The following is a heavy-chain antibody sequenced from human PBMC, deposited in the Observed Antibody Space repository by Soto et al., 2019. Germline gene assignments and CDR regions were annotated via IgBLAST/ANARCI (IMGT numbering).Heavy chain of an antibody. CDR3: ARGIAVAGLDY. CDR2: ISYDGSNK. J-gene: IGHJ4*02. V-gene: IGHV3-30-3*01. CDR1: GFTFSSYA. D-gene: IGHD6-19*01. Sequence: QVQLVESGGGVVQPGRSLRLSCAASGFTFSSYAMHWVRQAPGKGLEGVAVISYDGSNKYYADSVKGRFTISRDNSKNTLYLQMNSLRAEDTAVYYCARGIAVAGLDYWGQGTLVTVSS.